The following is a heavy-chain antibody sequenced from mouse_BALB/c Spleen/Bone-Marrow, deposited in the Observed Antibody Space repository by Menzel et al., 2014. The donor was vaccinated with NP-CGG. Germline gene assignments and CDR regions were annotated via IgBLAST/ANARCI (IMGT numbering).Heavy chain of an antibody. J-gene: IGHJ3*01. D-gene: IGHD2-4*01. CDR3: ARHNYDETWFAY. Sequence: EVQLVESGGGLVQPGGSLKLSCATSGFTFSDYYMYWVRQTPEKRLEWVAYISNGGGSTYYPDTVKGRSAISRDNAKNPLYLQMSRLKSEDTAMYYCARHNYDETWFAYWGQGTLVTVSA. CDR2: ISNGGGST. CDR1: GFTFSDYY. V-gene: IGHV5-12*02.